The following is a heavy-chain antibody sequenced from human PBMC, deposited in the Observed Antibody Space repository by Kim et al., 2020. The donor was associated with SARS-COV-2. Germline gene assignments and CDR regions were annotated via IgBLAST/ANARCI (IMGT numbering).Heavy chain of an antibody. CDR3: TVYYDDSGYY. V-gene: IGHV3-73*01. Sequence: VGSLRLSCAASGFIFSDSIVVWVRQASGKGLEWVGRIRGKANTYATAYAASLKGRFTISRDDSKNTAYLQMNSLKTEDTAVYYCTVYYDDSGYYWGQGTLVTVSS. J-gene: IGHJ4*02. CDR1: GFIFSDSI. D-gene: IGHD3-22*01. CDR2: IRGKANTYAT.